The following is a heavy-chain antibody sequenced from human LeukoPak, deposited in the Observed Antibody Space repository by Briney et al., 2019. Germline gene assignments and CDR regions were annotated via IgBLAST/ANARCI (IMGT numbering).Heavy chain of an antibody. D-gene: IGHD3-22*01. CDR2: ITSSSSSI. CDR1: GFTFSIYT. V-gene: IGHV3-21*04. Sequence: PGGSLRLSCVASGFTFSIYTMSWVRQAPGKGLEWVSSITSSSSSIYSADSVKGRLTISRDNAKNSLYLQMNSLRAEDTAVYYCAREGSYYDSSGYYSSFDYWGQGTLVTVSS. CDR3: AREGSYYDSSGYYSSFDY. J-gene: IGHJ4*02.